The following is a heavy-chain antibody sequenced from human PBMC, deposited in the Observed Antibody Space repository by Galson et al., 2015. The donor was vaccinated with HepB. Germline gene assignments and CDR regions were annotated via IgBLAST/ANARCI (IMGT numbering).Heavy chain of an antibody. CDR3: ARDGAGGSSWSRLGYFDY. V-gene: IGHV3-30*03. Sequence: SLRLSCAASGFTFSSYRMNWVRQAPGKGLEWVAVIKYDRSNKNYADSVKGRFTISRDNSKNTLYLQMNSLRAEDTAVYYCARDGAGGSSWSRLGYFDYWGQGTLVSVSS. CDR2: IKYDRSNK. CDR1: GFTFSSYR. D-gene: IGHD6-13*01. J-gene: IGHJ4*02.